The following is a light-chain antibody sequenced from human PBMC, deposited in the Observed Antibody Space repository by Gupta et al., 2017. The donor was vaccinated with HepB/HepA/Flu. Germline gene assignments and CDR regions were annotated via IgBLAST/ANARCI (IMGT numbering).Light chain of an antibody. CDR2: YAA. J-gene: IGKJ5*01. V-gene: IGKV6-21*01. CDR1: QSIGNS. CDR3: QQTNTVQWT. Sequence: EIVLPLSPAFQSLTPQEKVTITCRATQSIGNSINWYENKPRPAPELLIKYAAQSCGGVNSRFSGSGVGTDLNLTINNCGAEDDGAFFCQQTNTVQWTF.